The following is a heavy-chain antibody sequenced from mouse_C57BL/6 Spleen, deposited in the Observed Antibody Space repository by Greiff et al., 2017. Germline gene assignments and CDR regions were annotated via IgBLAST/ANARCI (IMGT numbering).Heavy chain of an antibody. Sequence: DVKLVESGGGLVKPGGSLKLSCAASGFTFSSYAMSWVRQTPEKRLEWVATISDGGSYTYYPDNVKGRFTISRDNAKNNLYLQMSQLKSEDTAMYYCARGPVSTTVAYYFDYWGQGTTLTVSS. CDR2: ISDGGSYT. V-gene: IGHV5-4*03. CDR3: ARGPVSTTVAYYFDY. CDR1: GFTFSSYA. J-gene: IGHJ2*01. D-gene: IGHD1-1*01.